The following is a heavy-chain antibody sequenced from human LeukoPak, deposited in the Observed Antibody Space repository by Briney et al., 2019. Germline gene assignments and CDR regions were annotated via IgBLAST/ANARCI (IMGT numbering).Heavy chain of an antibody. CDR2: VNHSGSP. CDR1: GGSFSGYY. V-gene: IGHV4-34*01. J-gene: IGHJ4*02. CDR3: ARGDHMVRGVIAY. D-gene: IGHD3-10*01. Sequence: SETLSLTCAVYGGSFSGYYWNWIRQAPGKGLEWIGEVNHSGSPKYNSSLKSRVTISLDTSKTQFSLKLSSVTAADTAVYYCARGDHMVRGVIAYWGQGTLVTVSS.